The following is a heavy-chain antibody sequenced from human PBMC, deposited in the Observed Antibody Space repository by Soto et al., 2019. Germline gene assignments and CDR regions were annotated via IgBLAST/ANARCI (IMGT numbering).Heavy chain of an antibody. J-gene: IGHJ5*02. D-gene: IGHD1-26*01. CDR2: ISSNGGTT. V-gene: IGHV3-64*01. Sequence: EVQLVESGGGLVQPGGSLRLSCAASGFTFSSYSMHWVRQAPGKGLEYVSAISSNGGTTSYANSVKGRFTISRDNSKNMLYLQMGSLRAEDMAVYYCGGYSGDGIWPWGQGTLVTVSS. CDR3: GGYSGDGIWP. CDR1: GFTFSSYS.